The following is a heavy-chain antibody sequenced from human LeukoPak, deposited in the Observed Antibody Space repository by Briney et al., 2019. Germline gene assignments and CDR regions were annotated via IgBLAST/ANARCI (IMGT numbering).Heavy chain of an antibody. CDR1: GYTFTSYG. J-gene: IGHJ6*02. D-gene: IGHD6-13*01. CDR2: ISAYNGNT. CDR3: ARRGIAAAADYYYYGMDV. Sequence: EASVKVSCKASGYTFTSYGISWVRQAPGQGLEWMGWISAYNGNTNYAQKLQGRVTMTTDTSTSTAYMELSSLRSEDTAVYYYARRGIAAAADYYYYGMDVWGQGTTVTVSS. V-gene: IGHV1-18*01.